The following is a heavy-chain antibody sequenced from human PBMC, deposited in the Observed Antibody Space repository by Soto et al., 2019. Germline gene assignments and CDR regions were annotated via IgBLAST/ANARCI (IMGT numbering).Heavy chain of an antibody. D-gene: IGHD4-17*01. CDR1: GGTFSSYA. J-gene: IGHJ3*02. Sequence: SVKVSCKASGGTFSSYAISWVRQAPGQGLEWMGGIIPIFGTANYAQKFQGRVTITADESTSTAYMELSSLRSEDTAVYYCARDFRTTVAFDAFDIWGQGTMVTVSS. V-gene: IGHV1-69*13. CDR2: IIPIFGTA. CDR3: ARDFRTTVAFDAFDI.